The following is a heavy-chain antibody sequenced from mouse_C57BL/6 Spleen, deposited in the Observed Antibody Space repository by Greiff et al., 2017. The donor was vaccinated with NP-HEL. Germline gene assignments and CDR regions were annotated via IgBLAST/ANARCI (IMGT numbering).Heavy chain of an antibody. CDR1: GIDFSRYW. D-gene: IGHD2-1*01. CDR3: ASLYYGNPYAMDY. Sequence: DVMLVESGGGLVQPGGSLKLSCAASGIDFSRYWMSWVRRAPGKGLEWIGEINPDSSTINYAPSLKDKFIISRDNAKNTLYLQMSKVRSEDTALYYCASLYYGNPYAMDYWGQGTSVTVSS. V-gene: IGHV4-1*01. J-gene: IGHJ4*01. CDR2: INPDSSTI.